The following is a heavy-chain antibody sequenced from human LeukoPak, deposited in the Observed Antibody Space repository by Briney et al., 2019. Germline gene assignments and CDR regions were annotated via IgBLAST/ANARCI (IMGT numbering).Heavy chain of an antibody. Sequence: PGGSLRLSCAASGFTFDDYAMHWVRQAPGKGLEWVSGISWNSGSIGYADSVKGRFTISRDNAKNSLYLQMNSLRAEDTALYYCAKGSTVAGVDYWGQGTLVTVSS. D-gene: IGHD6-19*01. CDR3: AKGSTVAGVDY. CDR1: GFTFDDYA. CDR2: ISWNSGSI. J-gene: IGHJ4*02. V-gene: IGHV3-9*01.